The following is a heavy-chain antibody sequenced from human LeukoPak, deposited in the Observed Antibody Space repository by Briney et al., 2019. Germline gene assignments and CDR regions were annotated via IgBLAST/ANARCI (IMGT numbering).Heavy chain of an antibody. Sequence: PGGSLRLSCAGSGFSFSSFGLHWVRQAPAKGLELVAVRSYDGNNKFLSDAVQGRFNISRDNSKNMLYLQMSSLRAEDTAMYYCAKVAPDALFYSYYMDVWGKGTTVTVSS. CDR3: AKVAPDALFYSYYMDV. CDR1: GFSFSSFG. J-gene: IGHJ6*03. V-gene: IGHV3-30*18. D-gene: IGHD2-2*01. CDR2: RSYDGNNK.